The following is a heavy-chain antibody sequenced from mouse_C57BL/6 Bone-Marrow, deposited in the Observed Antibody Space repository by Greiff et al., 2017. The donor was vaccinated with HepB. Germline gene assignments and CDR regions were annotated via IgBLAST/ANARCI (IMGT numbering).Heavy chain of an antibody. CDR2: IYPGSGNT. CDR3: ARDITTVVATKYFDY. Sequence: VQLQQSGAELVRPGASVKLSCKASGYTFTDYYINWVKQRPGQGLEWIARIYPGSGNTYYNEKFKGKATLTAEKSSSTAYMQLSSLTSEDSAVYFCARDITTVVATKYFDYWGQGTTLTVSS. D-gene: IGHD1-1*01. J-gene: IGHJ2*01. V-gene: IGHV1-76*01. CDR1: GYTFTDYY.